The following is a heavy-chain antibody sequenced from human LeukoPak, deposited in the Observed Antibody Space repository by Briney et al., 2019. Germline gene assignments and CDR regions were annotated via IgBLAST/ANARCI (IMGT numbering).Heavy chain of an antibody. Sequence: ASVKVSCKASGYTFTSYGISWVRQAPGQGLEWMGWISAYNGNTNYAQKPQGRVTMTTDTSTSTAYMELRSLRSDDTAVYYCARERRYYDSSGYPDYWGQGTLVTVSS. CDR1: GYTFTSYG. V-gene: IGHV1-18*01. CDR3: ARERRYYDSSGYPDY. CDR2: ISAYNGNT. J-gene: IGHJ4*02. D-gene: IGHD3-22*01.